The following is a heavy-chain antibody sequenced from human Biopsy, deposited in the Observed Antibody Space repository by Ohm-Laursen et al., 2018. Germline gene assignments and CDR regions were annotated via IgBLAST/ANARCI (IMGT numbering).Heavy chain of an antibody. CDR1: GFTFSDYY. CDR3: ARDVEGFYSYAMDV. J-gene: IGHJ6*02. D-gene: IGHD5-24*01. Sequence: SLRLSCAAPGFTFSDYYMSWIRQAPGKGLEWVSYITSGGSTTDYADSVKGRFTISRDNAKSSLFLQMNSLRAEDTAAYYCARDVEGFYSYAMDVWGQGTTVTVSS. CDR2: ITSGGSTT. V-gene: IGHV3-11*01.